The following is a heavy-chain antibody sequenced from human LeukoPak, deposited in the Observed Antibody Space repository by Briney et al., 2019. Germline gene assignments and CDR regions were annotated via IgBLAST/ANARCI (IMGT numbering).Heavy chain of an antibody. D-gene: IGHD1-26*01. V-gene: IGHV3-33*01. CDR2: IWYDGTNK. Sequence: PGGSLRLSCAASGFTFSNYGMHWVHQAPGKGLEWVAVIWYDGTNKNYADSVRGRFTISRDNSNNTLYLDMNNLRAEDTAVFYCVRDGVGATSWPFDYWGQGTLVTVSS. CDR3: VRDGVGATSWPFDY. J-gene: IGHJ4*02. CDR1: GFTFSNYG.